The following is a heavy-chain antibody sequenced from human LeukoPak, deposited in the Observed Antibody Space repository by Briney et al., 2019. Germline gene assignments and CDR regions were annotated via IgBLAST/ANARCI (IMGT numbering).Heavy chain of an antibody. D-gene: IGHD1-26*01. V-gene: IGHV3-7*01. Sequence: GGSLRLSCAASGFTFASYAMSWVRQAPGKGLEWVANIKQDGSEKYYVDSVKGRFTISRDNAKNSLYLQMNSLRAEDTAVYYCASESWVYWGQGTLVTVSS. CDR1: GFTFASYA. CDR3: ASESWVY. J-gene: IGHJ4*02. CDR2: IKQDGSEK.